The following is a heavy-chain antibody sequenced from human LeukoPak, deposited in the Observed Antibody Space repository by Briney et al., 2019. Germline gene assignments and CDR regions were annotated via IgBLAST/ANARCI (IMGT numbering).Heavy chain of an antibody. V-gene: IGHV1-8*01. CDR3: ARDGTYGSGSPV. Sequence: ASVKVSCKASRYTSTSYDINWVRQATGRGLEWMGWMNPNSGNTGYAQKFQGRVTITTDESTSTAYMELSSLRSEDTAVYYCARDGTYGSGSPVWGQGTLVTVSS. CDR2: MNPNSGNT. D-gene: IGHD3-10*01. J-gene: IGHJ4*02. CDR1: RYTSTSYD.